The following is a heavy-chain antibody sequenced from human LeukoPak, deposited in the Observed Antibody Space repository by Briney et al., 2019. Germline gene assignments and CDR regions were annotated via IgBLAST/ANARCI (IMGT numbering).Heavy chain of an antibody. Sequence: GGSLRLSCAASWFTFSGSAMHWVRQASGKGLEWVGRIRSKANSYATAYAASVKGRFTISRDDSKNTAYLQMNSLKTEDTAVYYCTRPAVGATSIDYWGQGTLVTVSS. J-gene: IGHJ4*02. V-gene: IGHV3-73*01. D-gene: IGHD1-26*01. CDR2: IRSKANSYAT. CDR1: WFTFSGSA. CDR3: TRPAVGATSIDY.